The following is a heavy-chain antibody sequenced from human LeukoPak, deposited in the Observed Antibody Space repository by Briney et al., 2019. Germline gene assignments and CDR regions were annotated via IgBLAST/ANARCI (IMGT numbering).Heavy chain of an antibody. V-gene: IGHV1-2*02. Sequence: ASVKVSCKASGYTFTAQYMHWVRQAPGQGLKWMGWINPNNGDTKYAQSFLGRVTMTRDTSTTTAYMELSSLRSDDTAVYFCASYPRSIPTPPFDYWGQGTLVTVSS. D-gene: IGHD2-21*01. CDR2: INPNNGDT. CDR3: ASYPRSIPTPPFDY. J-gene: IGHJ4*02. CDR1: GYTFTAQY.